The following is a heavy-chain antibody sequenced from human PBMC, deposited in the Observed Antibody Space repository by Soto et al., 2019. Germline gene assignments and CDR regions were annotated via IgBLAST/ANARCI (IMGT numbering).Heavy chain of an antibody. CDR1: GFTFSQYD. CDR2: ISYDGTNN. V-gene: IGHV3-30*18. CDR3: AKDRDYCYHYSGSDY. Sequence: QVQLVESGGGVVQPGRSLRLSCAASGFTFSQYDMHWVRQAPGKGLEWVAVISYDGTNNYYADSLKGRFTISRDNSENTLYLQMNSLRPEDTAVYFCAKDRDYCYHYSGSDYWGQGTLVTVSS. D-gene: IGHD1-26*01. J-gene: IGHJ4*02.